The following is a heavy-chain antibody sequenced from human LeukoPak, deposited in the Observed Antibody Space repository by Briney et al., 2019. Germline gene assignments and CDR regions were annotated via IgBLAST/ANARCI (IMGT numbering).Heavy chain of an antibody. Sequence: ASVKVSCKASGGTFSSYAISWVRQAPGQGLEWMGGIIPIFGTANYAQKFQDRVTITADESTSTAYMKPRSLRSEDTAVNYCATNWGQQLALFDYWGQGTLVTVSS. J-gene: IGHJ4*02. CDR2: IIPIFGTA. D-gene: IGHD6-13*01. CDR1: GGTFSSYA. V-gene: IGHV1-69*13. CDR3: ATNWGQQLALFDY.